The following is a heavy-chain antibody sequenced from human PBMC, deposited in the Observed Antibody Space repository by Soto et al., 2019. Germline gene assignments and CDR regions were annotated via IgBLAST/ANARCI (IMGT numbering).Heavy chain of an antibody. CDR1: GYSLTSYW. J-gene: IGHJ6*02. CDR2: IYPGDSDT. CDR3: ATTQGTTVTTSGPPGAYYYGMDV. V-gene: IGHV5-51*01. Sequence: LGESLKISCKGSGYSLTSYWIGWVRQMPGKGLEWMGIIYPGDSDTRYSPSFQGQVTISADKSISTAYLQWSSLKASDTAMYYCATTQGTTVTTSGPPGAYYYGMDVWGQGTTVTVSS. D-gene: IGHD4-17*01.